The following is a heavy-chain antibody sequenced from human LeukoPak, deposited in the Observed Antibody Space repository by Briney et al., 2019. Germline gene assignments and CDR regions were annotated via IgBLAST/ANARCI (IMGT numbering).Heavy chain of an antibody. CDR2: ISAYNGNT. CDR3: ARDLYCSSTSCYNSLDY. D-gene: IGHD2-2*01. CDR1: GYTFTSYG. J-gene: IGHJ4*02. Sequence: ASVKVSCKASGYTFTSYGISWVRQAPGQGLEWMGRISAYNGNTNYAQKLQGRVTMTTDTSTSTAYMELRSLRSDDTAVYYCARDLYCSSTSCYNSLDYWGQGTLVTVSS. V-gene: IGHV1-18*01.